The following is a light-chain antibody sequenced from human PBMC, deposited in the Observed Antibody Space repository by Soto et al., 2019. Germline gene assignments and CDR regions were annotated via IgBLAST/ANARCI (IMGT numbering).Light chain of an antibody. CDR1: RNISSD. Sequence: IQMTQSPSSLSASVGDRVTLSCRASRNISSDLNWYQLKPGKAPKLLIYRAYTLQNGVPSRFGGSGSATDFTLTITTLHPEDVATYSCQQSYSILPYTFGQGTKVDIK. J-gene: IGKJ2*01. CDR3: QQSYSILPYT. V-gene: IGKV1-39*01. CDR2: RAY.